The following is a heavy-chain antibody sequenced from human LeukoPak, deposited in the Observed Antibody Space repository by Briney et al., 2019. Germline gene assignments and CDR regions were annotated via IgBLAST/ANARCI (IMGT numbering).Heavy chain of an antibody. D-gene: IGHD6-13*01. CDR1: GFTFSSYA. CDR3: AKGSLGSWYYFDY. J-gene: IGHJ4*02. Sequence: GGSLRLPCAASGFTFSSYAMSWVRQAPGKGPEWVSTFSRSGPDTYYADSVKGRFTIFRDNSKNTLYLQMNSLRAEDTAVYYCAKGSLGSWYYFDYWGQGTLVTVSS. V-gene: IGHV3-23*01. CDR2: FSRSGPDT.